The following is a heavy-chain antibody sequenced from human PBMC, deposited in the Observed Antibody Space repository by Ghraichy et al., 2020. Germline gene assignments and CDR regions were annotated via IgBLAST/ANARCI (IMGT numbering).Heavy chain of an antibody. CDR2: LSGSGST. V-gene: IGHV3-23*01. CDR1: GFAFRRFG. Sequence: GGSLRLSCAVSGFAFRRFGMSWVRQAPGKGLEWVSTLSGSGSTYYADSVKGRFTVSRDSSRDILYLQMNSLRAEDTAVYYCVKDGPYGDYVEWFDPWGQGTLVTVSS. J-gene: IGHJ5*02. D-gene: IGHD4-17*01. CDR3: VKDGPYGDYVEWFDP.